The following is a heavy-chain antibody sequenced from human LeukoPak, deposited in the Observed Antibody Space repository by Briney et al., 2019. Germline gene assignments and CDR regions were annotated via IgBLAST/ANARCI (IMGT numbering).Heavy chain of an antibody. CDR1: GGSISSGGYY. V-gene: IGHV4-31*03. Sequence: PSETLSLTCTVSGGSISSGGYYWSWIRQHPGKGLEWIGYIYYSGSTYYNPSLKSRVTISVDTSKNQFSLKLSSVTAADTAVYYCATASYDSSGYYLYYYYYGMDVWGQGTTVTVSS. CDR3: ATASYDSSGYYLYYYYYGMDV. D-gene: IGHD3-22*01. CDR2: IYYSGST. J-gene: IGHJ6*02.